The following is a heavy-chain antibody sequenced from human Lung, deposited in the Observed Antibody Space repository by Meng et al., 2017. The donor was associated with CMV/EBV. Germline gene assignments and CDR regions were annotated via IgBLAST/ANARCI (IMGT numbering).Heavy chain of an antibody. Sequence: GGSXRLXCKGSGSSFTSYWIGWVRQMPGKGLEWMGIIYPGDSDTRYSPSFQGQVTISADKSISTAYLQWSSLKASDTAMYYCARQLYCSSTSCYTNAFDIXGQGXMVTVSS. J-gene: IGHJ3*02. CDR3: ARQLYCSSTSCYTNAFDI. D-gene: IGHD2-2*02. V-gene: IGHV5-51*01. CDR1: GSSFTSYW. CDR2: IYPGDSDT.